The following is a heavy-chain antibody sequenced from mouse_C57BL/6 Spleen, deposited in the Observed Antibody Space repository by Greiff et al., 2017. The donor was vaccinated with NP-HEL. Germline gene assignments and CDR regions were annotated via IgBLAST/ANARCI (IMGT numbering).Heavy chain of an antibody. CDR3: TRGGPHFDY. V-gene: IGHV1-15*01. CDR2: IDPETGGT. Sequence: QVQLQQSGAELVRPGASVTLSCKASGYTFTDYEMHWVKQTPVHGLEWIGAIDPETGGTAYYQKFKGKAILTADKSSSTAYMELRSLTSEDSAGDYCTRGGPHFDYGGQGTTLTVSS. CDR1: GYTFTDYE. J-gene: IGHJ2*01.